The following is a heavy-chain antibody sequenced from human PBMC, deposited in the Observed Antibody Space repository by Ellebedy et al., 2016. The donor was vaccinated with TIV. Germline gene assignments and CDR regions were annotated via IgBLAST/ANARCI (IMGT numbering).Heavy chain of an antibody. CDR2: ISSSSSTI. J-gene: IGHJ6*02. D-gene: IGHD6-13*01. CDR3: AKDLGDSGSWYYYYGMDV. V-gene: IGHV3-48*01. CDR1: GFTFSTYS. Sequence: GGSLRLSCAASGFTFSTYSMNWVRQAPGKGLEWVSYISSSSSTIFYADSVKGRFTISRDNAKNSLYLQMNSLRTEDTALYYCAKDLGDSGSWYYYYGMDVWGQGTTVTVSS.